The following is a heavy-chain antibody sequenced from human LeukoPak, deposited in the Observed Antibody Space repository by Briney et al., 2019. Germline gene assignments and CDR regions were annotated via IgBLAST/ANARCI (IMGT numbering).Heavy chain of an antibody. CDR3: ASWFGELLDY. Sequence: GGSLRLSCAASGFTFSSYEMNWVRQAPGKGLEWVSYISSSGSTIYYADSVKGRFTISRDNAKNSLYLQMNSLRVEDTAVYYCASWFGELLDYWGQGTLVTVSS. CDR1: GFTFSSYE. V-gene: IGHV3-48*03. D-gene: IGHD3-10*01. J-gene: IGHJ4*02. CDR2: ISSSGSTI.